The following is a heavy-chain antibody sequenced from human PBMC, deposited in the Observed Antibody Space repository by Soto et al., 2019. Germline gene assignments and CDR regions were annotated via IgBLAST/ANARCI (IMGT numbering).Heavy chain of an antibody. Sequence: PGGFLRLSCAASGFTFSSYAMSWVRQAPGKGLEWVSAISGSGGSTYYADSVKGRFTISRDNSKNTLYLQMNSLRAEDTAVYYCAKDLSTMVRGVIAFLNWFDPWGQGTLVTVSS. J-gene: IGHJ5*02. CDR1: GFTFSSYA. CDR3: AKDLSTMVRGVIAFLNWFDP. V-gene: IGHV3-23*01. D-gene: IGHD3-10*01. CDR2: ISGSGGST.